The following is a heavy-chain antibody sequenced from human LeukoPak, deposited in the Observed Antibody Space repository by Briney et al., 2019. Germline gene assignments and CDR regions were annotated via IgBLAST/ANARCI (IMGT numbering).Heavy chain of an antibody. CDR2: INPDSDVT. CDR1: GYTFTDYY. Sequence: VASVRVSCKASGYTFTDYYMHWVRQAPGQGLEWMGWINPDSDVTNYPQKFQGRVTMTRDTSSSTAYMELIRLRSDDTAVYYCARDGTFDIWGQGTMVTVSS. CDR3: ARDGTFDI. D-gene: IGHD2-15*01. J-gene: IGHJ3*02. V-gene: IGHV1-2*02.